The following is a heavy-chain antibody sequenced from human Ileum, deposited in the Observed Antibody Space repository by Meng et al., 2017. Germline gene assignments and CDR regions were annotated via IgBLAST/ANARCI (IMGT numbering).Heavy chain of an antibody. CDR2: MYPSGTT. J-gene: IGHJ4*02. V-gene: IGHV4-4*07. D-gene: IGHD4-17*01. CDR3: ARQGADYALDF. Sequence: GSLRLSCTVSGGSISSSYWTWIRQPAGKGLEWIGRMYPSGTTNYNPSLKSRVTMSVDTSKNQFSLKLTSVTAADTAVYYCARQGADYALDFWGQGTLVTVSS. CDR1: GGSISSSY.